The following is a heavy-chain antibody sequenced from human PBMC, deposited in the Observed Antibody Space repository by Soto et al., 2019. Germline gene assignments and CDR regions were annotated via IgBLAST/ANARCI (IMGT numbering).Heavy chain of an antibody. CDR2: IYPGDSDT. Sequence: GESLKISCKASGYTFTNYWIGWVRPMPGKGLEWMGIIYPGDSDTKYNPSFQGQVTISADKSIATTYLRWTSLKASDTAISYCAASIFYYGMDVWGQGTTVTVSS. CDR3: AASIFYYGMDV. J-gene: IGHJ6*02. CDR1: GYTFTNYW. V-gene: IGHV5-51*01.